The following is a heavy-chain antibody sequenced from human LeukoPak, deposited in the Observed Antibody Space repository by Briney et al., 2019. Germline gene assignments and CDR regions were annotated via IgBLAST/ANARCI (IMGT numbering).Heavy chain of an antibody. CDR3: ARDLDRGSYYLRTQYYFDS. D-gene: IGHD1-26*01. V-gene: IGHV1-18*01. Sequence: ASVTVSCKASGYTFTNYGVNWVRQAPGQGLEWMGWISTYNGNTNYAQRLQDRVSMTTDTSTSTAYMELRSLRSDDTAVYYCARDLDRGSYYLRTQYYFDSWGQGTLVTVSS. CDR2: ISTYNGNT. J-gene: IGHJ4*02. CDR1: GYTFTNYG.